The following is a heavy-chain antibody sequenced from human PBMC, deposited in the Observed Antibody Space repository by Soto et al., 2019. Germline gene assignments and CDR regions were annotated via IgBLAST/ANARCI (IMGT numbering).Heavy chain of an antibody. V-gene: IGHV4-31*03. CDR2: IYYSGST. D-gene: IGHD3-22*01. Sequence: QVQLQESGPGLVKPSQTLSLTCTVSGGSISSGGYYWSWIRQHPGKGLEWIGYIYYSGSTYYNPSRKSRVTISVDASQNQFSLKLSSVTAADTAVYYCARHNYDSSGTAVDVWGQGTTVTVSS. CDR3: ARHNYDSSGTAVDV. CDR1: GGSISSGGYY. J-gene: IGHJ6*02.